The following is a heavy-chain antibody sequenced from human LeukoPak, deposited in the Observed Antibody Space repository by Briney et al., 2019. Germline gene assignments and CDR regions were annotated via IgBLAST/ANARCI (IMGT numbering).Heavy chain of an antibody. D-gene: IGHD6-13*01. CDR2: IYYSGST. CDR1: GGSISSYY. J-gene: IGHJ4*02. CDR3: ARVTGYVMEDYFDY. V-gene: IGHV4-59*01. Sequence: SETLSLTCTVSGGSISSYYWSWIRQPPGKGLEWIGYIYYSGSTNYNPSLKSRVTISVDTSKNQFSLKLSSVTAADTAVYYCARVTGYVMEDYFDYWGQGTLVTVSS.